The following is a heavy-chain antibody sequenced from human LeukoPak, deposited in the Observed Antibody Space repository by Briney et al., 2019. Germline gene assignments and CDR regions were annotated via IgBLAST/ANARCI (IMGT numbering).Heavy chain of an antibody. D-gene: IGHD3/OR15-3a*01. CDR1: GGTFSSYA. CDR3: ARALDSRDFFDY. CDR2: IIPIFGTA. V-gene: IGHV1-69*05. J-gene: IGHJ4*02. Sequence: SVKVSCKASGGTFSSYAISWLRQAPGQGLEWMGRIIPIFGTANYAQKFQGRVTITTDESTSTAYMELRILRSEDTAVYYCARALDSRDFFDYWGQGTLVTVSS.